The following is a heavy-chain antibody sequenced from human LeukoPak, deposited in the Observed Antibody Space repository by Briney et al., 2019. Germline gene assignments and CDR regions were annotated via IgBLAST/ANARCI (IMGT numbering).Heavy chain of an antibody. V-gene: IGHV1-58*01. CDR2: IVVGSGNT. Sequence: SVKVSCKASGLTFTSSAVQWVRQARGQRLEWIGWIVVGSGNTNYAQKFQERVTITRDMSTSTAYMELSSLRSEDTAVYYCAADRTPTDIVVVPAAYEDAYGMDVWGQGTTVTVSS. J-gene: IGHJ6*02. D-gene: IGHD2-2*01. CDR3: AADRTPTDIVVVPAAYEDAYGMDV. CDR1: GLTFTSSA.